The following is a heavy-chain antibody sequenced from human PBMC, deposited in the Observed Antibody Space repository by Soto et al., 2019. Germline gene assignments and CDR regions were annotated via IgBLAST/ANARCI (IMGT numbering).Heavy chain of an antibody. CDR3: TSHSGTGTTD. CDR2: IRSKANSYAT. V-gene: IGHV3-73*02. D-gene: IGHD1-7*01. Sequence: EVQLVESGGGLVQPGGSLKLSCAASGFTFSGSAMHWVRQASGKGLEWVGRIRSKANSYATAYAASVKGRFTISRDDSKNTAYLQMNSLKTEDTAVYYCTSHSGTGTTDWGQGTLVTVSS. J-gene: IGHJ4*02. CDR1: GFTFSGSA.